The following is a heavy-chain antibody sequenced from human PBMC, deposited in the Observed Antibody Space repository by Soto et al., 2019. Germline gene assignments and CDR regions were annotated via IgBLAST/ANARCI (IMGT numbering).Heavy chain of an antibody. V-gene: IGHV4-31*03. CDR3: ARVHDYGDYGLDGNWFDP. CDR2: IYYSGST. CDR1: GGSISSGGYY. J-gene: IGHJ5*02. D-gene: IGHD4-17*01. Sequence: SETLSLTCTVSGGSISSGGYYWSWIRQHPGKGLEWIGYIYYSGSTYYNPSLKSRVTISVDTSKNQFSLKLSSVTAADTAVYYCARVHDYGDYGLDGNWFDPWGQGTLVTVSS.